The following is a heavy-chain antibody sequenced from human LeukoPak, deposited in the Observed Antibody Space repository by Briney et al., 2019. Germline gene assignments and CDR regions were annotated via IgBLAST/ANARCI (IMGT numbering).Heavy chain of an antibody. V-gene: IGHV1-2*02. CDR2: INPNSGGT. Sequence: ASVKVSCKASGYAFTSYYLHWGWQAQGQGLEWMGWINPNSGGTNFAQSFLGRVTMTRDTSISTAYMELRRLTSDDTAVYYCARGSGSGRKDAFDIWGQGTMVTVSS. CDR1: GYAFTSYY. D-gene: IGHD3-3*01. J-gene: IGHJ3*02. CDR3: ARGSGSGRKDAFDI.